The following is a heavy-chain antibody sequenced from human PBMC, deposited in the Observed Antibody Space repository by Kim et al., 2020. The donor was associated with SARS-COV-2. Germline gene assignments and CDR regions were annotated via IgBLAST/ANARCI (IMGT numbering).Heavy chain of an antibody. V-gene: IGHV4-39*07. Sequence: SETLSLTCTVSGGSISSSSYYWGWIRQPPGKGLEWIGSIYYSGSTYYNPSLKSRVTISVDTSKNQFSLKLSSVTAADTAVYYCASKIAPRRVRGVASLDYWGQGTLVTVSS. D-gene: IGHD3-10*01. CDR3: ASKIAPRRVRGVASLDY. J-gene: IGHJ4*02. CDR1: GGSISSSSYY. CDR2: IYYSGST.